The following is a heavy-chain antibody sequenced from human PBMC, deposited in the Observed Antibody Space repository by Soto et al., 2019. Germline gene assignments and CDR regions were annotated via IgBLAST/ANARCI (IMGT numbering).Heavy chain of an antibody. CDR3: ARDAPSYGGTPYYYYGMDV. CDR1: GYTFTSYG. J-gene: IGHJ6*02. Sequence: QVQLVQSGAEVKKPGASVKVSCKASGYTFTSYGISWVRQAPGQGLEWMGWISAYNGNTNYAQKRQGRVTMTTDTSTSTAYMELSSLRSDDTAVYYCARDAPSYGGTPYYYYGMDVWGQGTTVTVSS. D-gene: IGHD4-17*01. CDR2: ISAYNGNT. V-gene: IGHV1-18*01.